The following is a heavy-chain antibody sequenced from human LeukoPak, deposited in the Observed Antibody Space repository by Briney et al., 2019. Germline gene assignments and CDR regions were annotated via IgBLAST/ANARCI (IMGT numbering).Heavy chain of an antibody. CDR3: ARSYDTSGYYFRY. J-gene: IGHJ4*02. V-gene: IGHV4-39*07. D-gene: IGHD3-22*01. CDR1: GDSFSSIIYY. CDR2: INYSGST. Sequence: SETLSLACTVSGDSFSSIIYYWGWIRQPPGEGLGWIGSINYSGSTYYNPSLKSRVTISVATSKNQFSLKLSSVTAADTAVYYCARSYDTSGYYFRYWGQGTLVTVSS.